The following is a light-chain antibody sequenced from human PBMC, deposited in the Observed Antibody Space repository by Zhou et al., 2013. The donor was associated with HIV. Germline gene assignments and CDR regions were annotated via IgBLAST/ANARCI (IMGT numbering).Light chain of an antibody. CDR3: QRYNT. V-gene: IGKV1-5*03. J-gene: IGKJ1*01. CDR2: KAS. CDR1: QYIDHW. Sequence: DILMTQSPSTLSASVGDRVTITCRASQYIDHWLAWYQQKPGKAPQVLIQKASLLEEWVSVRFSGSGSGTEFTLTISSLQPDDFATYYCQRYNTFGQGTKVEIK.